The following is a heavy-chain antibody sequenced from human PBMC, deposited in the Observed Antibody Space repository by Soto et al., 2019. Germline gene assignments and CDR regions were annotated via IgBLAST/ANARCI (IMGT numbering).Heavy chain of an antibody. CDR2: ILYDGTKK. CDR1: GFTFSTYA. Sequence: PGGSMRLSCAASGFTFSTYAMHWVRQAPGKGLEWVALILYDGTKKYYADSVQGRFTVSRGNSKNTLFLQMNTLRAEDTAVYYCARGLDMYYYDSSGYPLGYWGQGTLVTVSS. V-gene: IGHV3-30*04. CDR3: ARGLDMYYYDSSGYPLGY. D-gene: IGHD3-22*01. J-gene: IGHJ4*02.